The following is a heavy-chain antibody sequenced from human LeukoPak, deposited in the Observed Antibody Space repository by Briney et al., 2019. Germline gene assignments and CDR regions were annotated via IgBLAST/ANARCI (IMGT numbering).Heavy chain of an antibody. Sequence: SETLSLTCSVSGASISNYYWSWIRQPPGKGLEWIGYLFHSGSTNYNPSLKSRVTISVDTSKNQFSLKLNSVTAADTAVYYCARAGASYSFDQWGQGTLVTVSS. V-gene: IGHV4-59*01. CDR3: ARAGASYSFDQ. J-gene: IGHJ4*02. CDR2: LFHSGST. CDR1: GASISNYY. D-gene: IGHD2-21*01.